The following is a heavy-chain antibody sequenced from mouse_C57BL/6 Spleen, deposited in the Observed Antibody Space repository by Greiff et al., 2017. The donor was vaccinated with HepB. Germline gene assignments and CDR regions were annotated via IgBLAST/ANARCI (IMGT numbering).Heavy chain of an antibody. J-gene: IGHJ2*01. CDR3: ARRFITTVGIFDY. Sequence: EVQLQQSGPELVKPGASVKISCKASGYTFTDYYMNWVKQSHGKSLEWIGDINPNNGGTSYNQKFKGKATLTVDKSSSTAYMELRSLTSEDSAVYYCARRFITTVGIFDYWGQGTTLTVSS. CDR2: INPNNGGT. V-gene: IGHV1-26*01. D-gene: IGHD1-1*01. CDR1: GYTFTDYY.